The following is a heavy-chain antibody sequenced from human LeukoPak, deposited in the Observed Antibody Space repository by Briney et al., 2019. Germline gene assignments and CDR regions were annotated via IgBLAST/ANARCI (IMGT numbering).Heavy chain of an antibody. CDR3: YLSGSFDY. D-gene: IGHD3-10*01. V-gene: IGHV3-74*01. Sequence: GGSLRLSCAASGFTFSSYWVHWVRQAPGKGLVWVSRINIDGSNTIYADCVKGRFTISRDNAKNTLYLQMNSLRAEDTAVYYCYLSGSFDYWAREPWSPSPQ. CDR2: INIDGSNT. CDR1: GFTFSSYW. J-gene: IGHJ4*02.